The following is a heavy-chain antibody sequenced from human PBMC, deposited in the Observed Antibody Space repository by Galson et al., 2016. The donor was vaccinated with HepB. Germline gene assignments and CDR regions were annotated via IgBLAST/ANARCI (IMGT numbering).Heavy chain of an antibody. CDR1: GFTLSNSG. CDR3: ARALDHTLDHGHWYFDL. J-gene: IGHJ2*01. D-gene: IGHD3/OR15-3a*01. V-gene: IGHV3-33*08. CDR2: IWYDGGIK. Sequence: SLRLSCAASGFTLSNSGMHWVRQAPGKGLEWVAIIWYDGGIKYYSDSVRGRFTISRDSSENTLFLQMNSLRAEDTAMYYCARALDHTLDHGHWYFDLWGRGTLVTVSS.